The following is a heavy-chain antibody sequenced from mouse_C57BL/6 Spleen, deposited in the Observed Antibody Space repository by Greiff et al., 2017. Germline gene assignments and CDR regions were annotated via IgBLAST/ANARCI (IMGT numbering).Heavy chain of an antibody. CDR2: IDPSDSYT. V-gene: IGHV1-50*01. CDR1: GYTFTSYW. D-gene: IGHD1-1*01. J-gene: IGHJ4*01. Sequence: QVQLQQPGAELVKPGASVKLSCKASGYTFTSYWMQWVKQRPGQGLEWIGEIDPSDSYTNYNQKFKGKATLTVDTSSRTAYMQLSSLTSEDSAVYYCARRCPAPTAVVATDYAMDYWGQGTSVTVSS. CDR3: ARRCPAPTAVVATDYAMDY.